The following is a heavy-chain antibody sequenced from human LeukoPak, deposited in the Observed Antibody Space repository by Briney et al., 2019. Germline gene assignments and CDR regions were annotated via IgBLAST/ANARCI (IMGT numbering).Heavy chain of an antibody. J-gene: IGHJ4*02. CDR3: AIMHPYYDGSGYWVQ. Sequence: GESLRLSCAATGFTLSSYAMSWVRQAPGKGLECVSGISTSGASTSNADSVKGRFTISRDNPRNTLYMQMNSLRAEDTALYYCAIMHPYYDGSGYWVQWGQGTLVTVSS. CDR2: ISTSGAST. CDR1: GFTLSSYA. V-gene: IGHV3-23*01. D-gene: IGHD3-22*01.